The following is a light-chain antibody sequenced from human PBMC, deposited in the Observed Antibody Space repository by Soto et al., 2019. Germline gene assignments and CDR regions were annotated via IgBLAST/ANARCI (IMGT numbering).Light chain of an antibody. V-gene: IGLV2-14*01. CDR2: EVS. Sequence: QSALTQPASVSGSPGQSIAISCTGSSSDVGIYNYVSWYQQHPGKVPKLIIYEVSNRPSGVSNRFSGSKSGNTASLTISGPQAEDEADYYCSSYTTSSTRVFGTGTKAPS. J-gene: IGLJ1*01. CDR3: SSYTTSSTRV. CDR1: SSDVGIYNY.